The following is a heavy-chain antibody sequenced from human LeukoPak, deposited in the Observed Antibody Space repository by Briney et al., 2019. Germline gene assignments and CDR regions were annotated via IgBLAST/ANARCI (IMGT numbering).Heavy chain of an antibody. CDR2: INPNSGAT. CDR1: GYTFSAYY. V-gene: IGHV1-2*02. J-gene: IGHJ3*02. Sequence: GASVKVSCKASGYTFSAYYMHWVRQASGQGLEWMGWINPNSGATNYAQKFQGRVTMTRDTSISTAYMELSRLRSDDTAVYYCARVAPTNDAFDIWGQGTMVTVSS. CDR3: ARVAPTNDAFDI.